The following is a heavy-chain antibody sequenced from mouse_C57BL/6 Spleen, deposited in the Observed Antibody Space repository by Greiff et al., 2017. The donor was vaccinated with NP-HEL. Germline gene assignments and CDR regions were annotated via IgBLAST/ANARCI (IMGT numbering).Heavy chain of an antibody. J-gene: IGHJ4*01. CDR2: IYPGSGST. CDR3: ARGGALRGAMDY. V-gene: IGHV1-55*01. Sequence: QVQLQQPGAELVKPGASVRMSCKASGYTFTSYWITWVKQRPGQGLEWIGDIYPGSGSTNYNEKFKSKATLTVDTSSSTAYMQLSSLTSEDSAVYYCARGGALRGAMDYWGQGTSVTVSS. CDR1: GYTFTSYW.